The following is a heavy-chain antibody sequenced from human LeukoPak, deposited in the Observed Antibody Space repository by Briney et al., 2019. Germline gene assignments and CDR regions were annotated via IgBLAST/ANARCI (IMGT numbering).Heavy chain of an antibody. CDR3: ARDPGYSGSLLGYFDY. CDR1: GFTFSSYA. CDR2: ISYDGSNK. V-gene: IGHV3-30*01. J-gene: IGHJ4*02. D-gene: IGHD1-26*01. Sequence: QAGGSLRLSCAASGFTFSSYAMHWVRQAPGKGLEWVAVISYDGSNKYYADSVKGRFTISRDNSKNTLYLQMNSLRAEDTAVYYCARDPGYSGSLLGYFDYWGQGTLVTVSS.